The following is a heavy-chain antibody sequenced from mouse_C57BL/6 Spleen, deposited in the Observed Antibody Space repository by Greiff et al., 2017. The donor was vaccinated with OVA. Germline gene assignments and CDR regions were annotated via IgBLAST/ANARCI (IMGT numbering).Heavy chain of an antibody. CDR3: ARGTGNPFDY. Sequence: EVKLVESGGGLVKPGGSLKLSCAASGFTFSDYGMHWVRQAPEKGLEWVAYISSGSSTIYYADTVKGRFTISRDNAKNTLFLQMTSLRSEDTAMYYCARGTGNPFDYWGQGTTLTVSS. J-gene: IGHJ2*01. CDR2: ISSGSSTI. D-gene: IGHD4-1*01. CDR1: GFTFSDYG. V-gene: IGHV5-17*01.